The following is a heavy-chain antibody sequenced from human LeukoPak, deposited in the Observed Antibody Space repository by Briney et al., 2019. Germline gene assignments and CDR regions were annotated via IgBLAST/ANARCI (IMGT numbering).Heavy chain of an antibody. CDR3: ARDRGDGYNLMHY. V-gene: IGHV1-69*05. CDR1: GGTFSSYA. D-gene: IGHD5-24*01. J-gene: IGHJ4*02. Sequence: GSSVKVSCKASGGTFSSYAISWVRQAPGQGLEWMGRIIPIFGTANYAQKSQGRVTITTDESTSTAYMELSSLRSEDTAVYYCARDRGDGYNLMHYWGQGTLVTVSS. CDR2: IIPIFGTA.